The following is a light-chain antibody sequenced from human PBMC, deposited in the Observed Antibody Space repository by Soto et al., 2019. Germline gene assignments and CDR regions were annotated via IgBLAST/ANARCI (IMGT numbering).Light chain of an antibody. CDR3: QQYGSSGT. V-gene: IGKV3-20*01. Sequence: EILLTQYPGTLSLSPGESATLSCRASQSVSGRYLAWYQQKPGHAPRLLIYGASNRATGIPDRFSGSASGTDFTLTISRLEPEDFAVYYCQQYGSSGTFGQGTKVDIK. J-gene: IGKJ1*01. CDR2: GAS. CDR1: QSVSGRY.